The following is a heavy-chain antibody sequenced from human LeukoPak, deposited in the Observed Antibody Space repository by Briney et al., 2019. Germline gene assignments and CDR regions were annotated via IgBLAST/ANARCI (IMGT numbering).Heavy chain of an antibody. CDR2: IKSKTDGGTT. CDR1: GFTFSNAW. CDR3: TTQVRGYSYGYSLSY. J-gene: IGHJ4*02. V-gene: IGHV3-15*01. D-gene: IGHD5-18*01. Sequence: GGSLRPSCAASGFTFSNAWMSWVRQAPGKGLEWVGRIKSKTDGGTTDYAAPVKGRFTISRDDSKNTLYLQMNSLKTEDTAVYYCTTQVRGYSYGYSLSYWGQGTLVTVSS.